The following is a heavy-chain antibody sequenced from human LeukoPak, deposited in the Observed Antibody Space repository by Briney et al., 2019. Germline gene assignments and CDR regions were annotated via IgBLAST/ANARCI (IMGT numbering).Heavy chain of an antibody. D-gene: IGHD3-22*01. CDR2: IKEDGSEK. J-gene: IGHJ4*02. V-gene: IGHV3-7*01. Sequence: HAGGSLRLSCAASGFTFSSYSMNWVRQAPGKGLEWVASIKEDGSEKYYVDSVKGRFTISRDNAKNSLYLQMNSLRAEDTALYYCARPNFFHSAGFYYYWGQGTLVTVSS. CDR1: GFTFSSYS. CDR3: ARPNFFHSAGFYYY.